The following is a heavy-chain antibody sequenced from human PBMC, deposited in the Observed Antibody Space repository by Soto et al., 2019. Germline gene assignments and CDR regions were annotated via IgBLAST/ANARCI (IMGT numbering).Heavy chain of an antibody. V-gene: IGHV3-23*01. CDR3: AKGLPERRSAYYRYNWFDP. J-gene: IGHJ5*02. Sequence: EVQLLESGGGSVQPGKSLRLSCAASGFTFSSYAMSWVRQAPGKGLEWVSVISGSGGSTYYADSVKGRFTISRDNSKNAQYLQMNNLRAEDTAVYYCAKGLPERRSAYYRYNWFDPWGQGTLVTVSS. CDR2: ISGSGGST. D-gene: IGHD3-3*01. CDR1: GFTFSSYA.